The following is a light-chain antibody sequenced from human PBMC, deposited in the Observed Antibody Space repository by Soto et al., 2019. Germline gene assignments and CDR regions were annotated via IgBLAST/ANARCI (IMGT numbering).Light chain of an antibody. Sequence: DIHMTQSPSSLSSSLGDRVTITCRASQSISSYLNWYQQKTGKAPKVLIYDASSLQSGVPSRFSGSGSGTDFPLTISSLQPEDFATYYCQQSSTTPPWTLGQGTKVDIK. CDR3: QQSSTTPPWT. CDR2: DAS. V-gene: IGKV1-39*01. J-gene: IGKJ1*01. CDR1: QSISSY.